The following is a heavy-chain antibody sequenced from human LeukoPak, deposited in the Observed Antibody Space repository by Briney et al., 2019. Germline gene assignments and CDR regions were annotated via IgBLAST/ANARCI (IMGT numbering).Heavy chain of an antibody. Sequence: PGGSLRLSCAASGFTFSSHVMNWVRQAPGKGLEWVSGISGSGSSTYYADSVEGRFTISRDNSKNTPFLQMNSLRAGDTAVYYCAKDPVCDYWGQGTLVTVSS. CDR2: ISGSGSST. CDR3: AKDPVCDY. V-gene: IGHV3-23*01. CDR1: GFTFSSHV. D-gene: IGHD2-8*01. J-gene: IGHJ4*02.